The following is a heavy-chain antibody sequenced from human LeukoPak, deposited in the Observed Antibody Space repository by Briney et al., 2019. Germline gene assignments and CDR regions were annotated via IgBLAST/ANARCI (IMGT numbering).Heavy chain of an antibody. V-gene: IGHV4-38-2*01. D-gene: IGHD6-19*01. CDR1: GYSISSGYY. J-gene: IGHJ4*02. CDR2: IYHSGST. Sequence: PSETLSLTCAVSGYSISSGYYCGWTRQPPGKGLEWIGSIYHSGSTYYNPSLKSRVTISVDTSKNQFSLKLSSVTAADTAVYYCARAVAGTGVYYFDYWGQGTLVTVSS. CDR3: ARAVAGTGVYYFDY.